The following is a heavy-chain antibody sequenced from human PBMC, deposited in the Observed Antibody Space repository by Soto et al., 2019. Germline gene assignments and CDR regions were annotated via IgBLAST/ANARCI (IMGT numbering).Heavy chain of an antibody. Sequence: PSETLSLTCTVSGGSISTCYWSWIRRPPGKGLEWIGYIYNSGSTYYNPSLKSRVTISVDTSKNQFSLKLSSVTAADTAVYYCARGDSIFGVVNYYYYGMDVWGQGTTVTVSS. J-gene: IGHJ6*02. CDR3: ARGDSIFGVVNYYYYGMDV. D-gene: IGHD3-3*01. CDR1: GGSISTCY. V-gene: IGHV4-59*08. CDR2: IYNSGST.